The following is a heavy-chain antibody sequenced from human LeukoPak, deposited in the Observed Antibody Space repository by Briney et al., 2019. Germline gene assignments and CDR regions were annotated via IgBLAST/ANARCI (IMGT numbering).Heavy chain of an antibody. Sequence: SETLSLTCTVSNGSISGSGYYWGWIRQPPGKGLEWIGSIYYSGTTYYNPSLESRITISVDTSKNQCSLKVRSVTAADTAAYYCGGPNYYYMDVWGKGTTVTVSS. CDR1: NGSISGSGYY. CDR2: IYYSGTT. V-gene: IGHV4-39*01. CDR3: GGPNYYYMDV. J-gene: IGHJ6*03.